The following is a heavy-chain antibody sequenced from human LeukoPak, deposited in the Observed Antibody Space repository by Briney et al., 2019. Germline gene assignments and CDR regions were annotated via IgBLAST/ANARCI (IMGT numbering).Heavy chain of an antibody. Sequence: PGRSLRLPCAASGFTFSSYGMHWVRQAPGKGLEWVAVISYDGSNKYYADSVKGRFTISRDNSKNTLYLQMNSLRAEDTAVYYCASKTNYYDSSGYHYWGQGTLVTVSS. J-gene: IGHJ4*02. CDR3: ASKTNYYDSSGYHY. CDR1: GFTFSSYG. CDR2: ISYDGSNK. D-gene: IGHD3-22*01. V-gene: IGHV3-30*03.